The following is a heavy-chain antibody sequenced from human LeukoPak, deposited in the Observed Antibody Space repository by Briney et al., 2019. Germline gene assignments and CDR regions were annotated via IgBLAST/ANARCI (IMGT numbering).Heavy chain of an antibody. V-gene: IGHV4-4*07. J-gene: IGHJ4*02. D-gene: IGHD5-24*01. Sequence: SETLSLTCTVSGGSISSYYWSWIRQPAGKGLEWIGRIYTSGSTNYNPSLKSRVTMSVDTSKNQFSLKLSSVTAADTAVYYCAREWRWLQLPGVFDYWGQGTLVTVSS. CDR1: GGSISSYY. CDR3: AREWRWLQLPGVFDY. CDR2: IYTSGST.